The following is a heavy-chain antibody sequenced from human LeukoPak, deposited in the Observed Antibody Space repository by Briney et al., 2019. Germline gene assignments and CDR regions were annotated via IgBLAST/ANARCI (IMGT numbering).Heavy chain of an antibody. Sequence: SGPTLVNRTQTRKLTSTFSGFSLRPSAVDVVWISQPPGKALGWLALIYWNDDKRYSPSLKSRLTITNDTSKTQVVLTITNMDPVDTATYYCAHRLSAKGYFDYWGQGTLVTVSS. V-gene: IGHV2-5*01. CDR2: IYWNDDK. CDR3: AHRLSAKGYFDY. CDR1: GFSLRPSAVD. D-gene: IGHD4/OR15-4a*01. J-gene: IGHJ4*02.